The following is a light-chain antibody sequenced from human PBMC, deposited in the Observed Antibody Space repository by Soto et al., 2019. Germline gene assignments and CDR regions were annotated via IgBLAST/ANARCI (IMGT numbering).Light chain of an antibody. CDR1: SSDVGSYNY. V-gene: IGLV2-14*01. Sequence: QSALTQPASVSGSPGQSITISCIGTSSDVGSYNYVSWYQQHPGKAPKLLIYEVTNRPSGISNRFSGSKSGYMASLTISGLQAEDESDYYCSSYTTGSTWVFGGGTKLTVL. CDR3: SSYTTGSTWV. CDR2: EVT. J-gene: IGLJ3*02.